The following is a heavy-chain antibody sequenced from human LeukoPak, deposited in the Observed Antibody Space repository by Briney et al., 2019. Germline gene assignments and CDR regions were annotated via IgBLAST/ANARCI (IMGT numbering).Heavy chain of an antibody. CDR2: IYYSGST. CDR3: ARDSRRYFESNWFDP. CDR1: GGSISSSSYY. J-gene: IGHJ5*02. Sequence: SETLSLTCTVSGGSISSSSYYWGWIRQPPGKGLEWIGSIYYSGSTYYNPSLKSRVTISVDTSKNQFSLKLSSVTAADTAVYYCARDSRRYFESNWFDPWGQGTLVTVSS. V-gene: IGHV4-39*07. D-gene: IGHD3-9*01.